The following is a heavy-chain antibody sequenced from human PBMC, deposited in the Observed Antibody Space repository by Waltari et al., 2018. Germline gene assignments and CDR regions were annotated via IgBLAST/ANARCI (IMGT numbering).Heavy chain of an antibody. Sequence: EVHLLESGGGLAQPGGSLRLSCVGSGFDFCTDALSWVRQGPGKGLEWVSGISDSGVITKYADSVKGRLTVSRDNSKNTVFLQLNSLRAEDTAIYYCARHLYSIDYLELGNWGQGTLVTVSS. V-gene: IGHV3-23*01. CDR3: ARHLYSIDYLELGN. J-gene: IGHJ4*02. D-gene: IGHD3-22*01. CDR2: ISDSGVIT. CDR1: GFDFCTDA.